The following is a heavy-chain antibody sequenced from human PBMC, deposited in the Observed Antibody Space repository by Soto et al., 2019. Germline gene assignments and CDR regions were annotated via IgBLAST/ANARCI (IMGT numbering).Heavy chain of an antibody. J-gene: IGHJ6*02. CDR2: INAGNGNT. CDR3: ARDPSYYGMDV. V-gene: IGHV1-3*01. Sequence: ASVKVSCNASGYTCTSYAMHWVRQAPGQRLEWMGWINAGNGNTKYSQKFQGRVIITRDTSASTAYMELSSLRSEDTAVYYCARDPSYYGMDVWPQGTTVTVS. CDR1: GYTCTSYA.